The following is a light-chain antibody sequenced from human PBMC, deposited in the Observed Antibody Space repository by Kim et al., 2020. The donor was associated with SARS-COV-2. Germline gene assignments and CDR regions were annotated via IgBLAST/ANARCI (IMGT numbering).Light chain of an antibody. CDR2: KAS. CDR1: QSISSW. J-gene: IGKJ4*01. V-gene: IGKV1-5*03. Sequence: DIQMTQFPSTLSASVGDRVTITCRASQSISSWLAWYQQKPGKAPKLLIYKASSLESGVPSRFSGSGSGTEFTLAISSLQPDDFATYFCQQYISYPLTFGGGTKLEI. CDR3: QQYISYPLT.